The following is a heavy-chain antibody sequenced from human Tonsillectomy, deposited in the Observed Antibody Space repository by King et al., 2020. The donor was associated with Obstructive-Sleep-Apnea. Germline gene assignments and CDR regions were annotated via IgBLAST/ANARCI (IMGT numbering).Heavy chain of an antibody. J-gene: IGHJ4*02. Sequence: QLQESGPGLVKPSETLSLTCSVSGGSINNYYWSWIRQPPGKGLEWIGYMYYSGNTNFNPSLKSRVTISADTSKIQFSLRLSSVTAADTAVYNCARHRGVEDYGGYGDYFDYWGQGTLVTVSS. CDR3: ARHRGVEDYGGYGDYFDY. CDR1: GGSINNYY. D-gene: IGHD5-12*01. CDR2: MYYSGNT. V-gene: IGHV4-59*08.